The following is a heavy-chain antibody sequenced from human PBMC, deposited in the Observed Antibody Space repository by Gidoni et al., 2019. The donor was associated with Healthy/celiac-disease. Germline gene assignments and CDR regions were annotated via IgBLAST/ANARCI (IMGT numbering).Heavy chain of an antibody. D-gene: IGHD5-18*01. CDR2: MNPNSGNT. J-gene: IGHJ4*02. CDR3: ARGRLAKMTRPMDTLFDY. CDR1: GYTFTSYD. Sequence: QVQLVQSGAEVKKPGASVKVSCKASGYTFTSYDINWVRQATGQGLEWMGWMNPNSGNTGYAQKFQGRVTMTRNTSISTAYMELSSLRSEDTAVYYCARGRLAKMTRPMDTLFDYWGQGTLVTVSS. V-gene: IGHV1-8*01.